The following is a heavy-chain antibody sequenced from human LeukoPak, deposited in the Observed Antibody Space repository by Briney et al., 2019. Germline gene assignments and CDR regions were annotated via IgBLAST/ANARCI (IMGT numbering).Heavy chain of an antibody. CDR2: IYYSGST. D-gene: IGHD6-19*01. CDR3: ARGYRWLVLSY. CDR1: GGSISSSSYY. Sequence: SETLSLTCTVSGGSISSSSYYWGWIRQPPGKGLEWIGSIYYSGSTYYNPSLKSRVTISVDTSKNQFSLKLSSVTAADTAVYYCARGYRWLVLSYWGQGTLVTVSS. V-gene: IGHV4-39*07. J-gene: IGHJ4*02.